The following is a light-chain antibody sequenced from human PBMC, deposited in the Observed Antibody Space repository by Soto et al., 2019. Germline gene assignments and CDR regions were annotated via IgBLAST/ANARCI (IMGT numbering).Light chain of an antibody. CDR1: QSVLYAANNKNY. CDR3: QQSYSFPFT. V-gene: IGKV4-1*01. Sequence: DIVMTQSADSLAVSLGERATINCKSSQSVLYAANNKNYLTWYQQKAGQPPRLLIYWASTRESGVPERFSGSGSETDFTLTISSLQAEDVAVYYCQQSYSFPFTFGGGTKVEI. CDR2: WAS. J-gene: IGKJ4*01.